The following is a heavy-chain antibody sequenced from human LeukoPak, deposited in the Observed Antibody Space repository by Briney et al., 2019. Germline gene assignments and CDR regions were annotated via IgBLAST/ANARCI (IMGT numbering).Heavy chain of an antibody. CDR1: GFIVSTNY. J-gene: IGHJ5*02. Sequence: GGSLRLSCAASGFIVSTNYMSWVRQAPGKGLEWVSIIYSGGSTYYADSVKGRFTISRDNAKNTVYLQMNSLRAEDTAVYYCARDYVSGSFGPWGQGTLVTVSS. V-gene: IGHV3-53*01. CDR2: IYSGGST. CDR3: ARDYVSGSFGP. D-gene: IGHD3-10*01.